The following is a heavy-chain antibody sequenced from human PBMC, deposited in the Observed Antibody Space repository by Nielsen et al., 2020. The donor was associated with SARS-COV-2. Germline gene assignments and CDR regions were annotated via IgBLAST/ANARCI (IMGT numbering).Heavy chain of an antibody. Sequence: GGSLRLSCAASGFTFSSYAMSWVRQAPGKGLEWVSAISGSGGSTYYADSVKGRFTISRDNSKNTLYLQMNSLRSEDTAVYYCARATGGYCGGGSCYYFDYWGQGTLVTVSS. CDR2: ISGSGGST. J-gene: IGHJ4*02. CDR3: ARATGGYCGGGSCYYFDY. V-gene: IGHV3-23*01. CDR1: GFTFSSYA. D-gene: IGHD2-15*01.